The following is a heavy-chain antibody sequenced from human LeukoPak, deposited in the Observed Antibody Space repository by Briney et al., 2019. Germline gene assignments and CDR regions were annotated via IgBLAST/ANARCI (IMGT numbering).Heavy chain of an antibody. CDR3: ARGGYSGSQYKFFQY. J-gene: IGHJ1*01. V-gene: IGHV3-7*03. CDR2: IKQDGSEK. CDR1: GFTFSSYW. D-gene: IGHD1-26*01. Sequence: PGGSLRLSCAASGFTFSSYWMSWVRQAPGKGLEWVANIKQDGSEKYYVDSVKGRFTISRDNAKNSLYLQMNSLRVEDTAMYYSARGGYSGSQYKFFQYWGQGTLVTVSS.